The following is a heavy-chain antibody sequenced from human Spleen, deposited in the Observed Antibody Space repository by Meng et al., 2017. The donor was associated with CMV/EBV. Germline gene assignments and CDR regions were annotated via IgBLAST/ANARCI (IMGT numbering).Heavy chain of an antibody. J-gene: IGHJ6*02. V-gene: IGHV3-21*01. CDR1: GFSVETHY. Sequence: GESLKISCAASGFSVETHYMSWVRQAPGKGLEWVSSISSSSSYIYYADSVKGRFTISRDNSKNTLYLQMNSLRAEDTAVYYCARDCSSTSCYPEYYYYYGMDVWGQGTTVTVSS. CDR3: ARDCSSTSCYPEYYYYYGMDV. D-gene: IGHD2-2*01. CDR2: ISSSSSYI.